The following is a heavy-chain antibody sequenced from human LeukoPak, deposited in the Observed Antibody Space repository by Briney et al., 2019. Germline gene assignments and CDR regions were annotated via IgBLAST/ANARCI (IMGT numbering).Heavy chain of an antibody. CDR3: ARDLGYDFWSVFMDV. J-gene: IGHJ6*03. CDR2: IYYSGST. D-gene: IGHD3-3*01. CDR1: GGSISSYY. Sequence: SETLSLTCTVSGGSISSYYWSWIRQPPGKGLEWIGYIYYSGSTNYNPSLKSRVTISVDTSKNQFSLKLSSVTAADTAVYYCARDLGYDFWSVFMDVWGKGTTVTVSS. V-gene: IGHV4-59*12.